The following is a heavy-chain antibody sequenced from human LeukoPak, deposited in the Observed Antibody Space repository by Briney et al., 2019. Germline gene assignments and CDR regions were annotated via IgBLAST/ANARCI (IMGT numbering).Heavy chain of an antibody. V-gene: IGHV4-34*01. Sequence: SETLSLTCAVYGVSFSGYDLSWIRQPPGKGLEWIGEINHSGSTNYNPSLQSRVTISVDTSKNQFSLKLSSVTAADTAVYYCARGYYYYYMDVWGKGTTVTVSS. CDR1: GVSFSGYD. CDR2: INHSGST. J-gene: IGHJ6*03. CDR3: ARGYYYYYMDV.